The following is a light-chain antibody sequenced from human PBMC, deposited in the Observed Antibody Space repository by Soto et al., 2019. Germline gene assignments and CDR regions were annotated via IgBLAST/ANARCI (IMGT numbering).Light chain of an antibody. CDR1: SSGVGGYNY. J-gene: IGLJ1*01. CDR3: SSHTSSSSYYV. V-gene: IGLV2-14*01. Sequence: SALTQPASVSGSPGQSITISCTGTSSGVGGYNYVSWYQHHPGKVPQLMIYEVSNRPSGVSIRFSGSKSGNTASLTISGLQAEDEADYYCSSHTSSSSYYVFGTGTKVTVL. CDR2: EVS.